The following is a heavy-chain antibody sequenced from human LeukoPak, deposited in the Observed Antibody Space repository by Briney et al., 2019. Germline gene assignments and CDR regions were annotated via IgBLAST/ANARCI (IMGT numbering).Heavy chain of an antibody. J-gene: IGHJ6*03. Sequence: PGGSLRLSCAASGFTFSSYSMNWVRQAPGKGLEWVSYISSSSSTIYYAGSVKGRFTISRDNAKNSLYLQMNSLRAEDTAVYYCARVTGYSSSWYREDYYYYMDVWGKGTTVTVSS. V-gene: IGHV3-48*01. D-gene: IGHD6-13*01. CDR1: GFTFSSYS. CDR3: ARVTGYSSSWYREDYYYYMDV. CDR2: ISSSSSTI.